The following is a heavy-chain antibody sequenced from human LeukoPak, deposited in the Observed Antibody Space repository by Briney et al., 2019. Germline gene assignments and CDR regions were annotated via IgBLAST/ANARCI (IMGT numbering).Heavy chain of an antibody. V-gene: IGHV6-1*01. CDR3: ARDRAALGWLPIDY. CDR2: TYYRSKWYN. D-gene: IGHD7-27*01. CDR1: GDSVSSNSAA. Sequence: SQTLSLTCAISGDSVSSNSAAWNWIRQSSSRGLEWLGRTYYRSKWYNDYAVSVKSRITINPDTSKSQFSLQLNSVTPEDTAVYYCARDRAALGWLPIDYWGQGTLVTVSS. J-gene: IGHJ4*02.